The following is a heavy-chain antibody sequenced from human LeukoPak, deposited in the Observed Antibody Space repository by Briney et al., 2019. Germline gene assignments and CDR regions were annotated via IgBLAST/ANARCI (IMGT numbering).Heavy chain of an antibody. CDR1: GYTFTSYY. CDR2: INPNGGST. D-gene: IGHD2-15*01. Sequence: ASVTVSCKASGYTFTSYYMHWVRQAPGQGLGWMGIINPNGGSTNYAQKFQGRVTVTRDTSTSTVYMELRSLRSEDTAVYYCARGDCSRGSCYLLDHWGQGTLVTVSS. CDR3: ARGDCSRGSCYLLDH. J-gene: IGHJ4*02. V-gene: IGHV1-46*01.